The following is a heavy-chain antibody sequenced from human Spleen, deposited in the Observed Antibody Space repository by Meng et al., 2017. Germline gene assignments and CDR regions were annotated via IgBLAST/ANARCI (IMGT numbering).Heavy chain of an antibody. J-gene: IGHJ4*02. D-gene: IGHD4-11*01. V-gene: IGHV4-34*01. CDR3: ARGPTTMAHDFDY. CDR2: INHSGST. CDR1: GWSFSDYY. Sequence: QGQLQQVGPGLLKPSEDLSLTCVFSGWSFSDYYWSWIRQPPGKGLEWIGEINHSGSTNYNPSLESRATISVDTSQNNLSLKLSSVTAADSAVYYCARGPTTMAHDFDYWGQGTLVTVSS.